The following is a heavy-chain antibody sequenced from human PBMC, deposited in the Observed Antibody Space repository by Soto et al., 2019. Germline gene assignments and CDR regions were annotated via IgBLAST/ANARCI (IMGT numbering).Heavy chain of an antibody. CDR1: AYRYPSCY. D-gene: IGHD2-2*01. J-gene: IGHJ3*02. V-gene: IGHV1-46*03. Sequence: SVKTYCGTSAYRYPSCYMQWRRQDPGQGLEWMGIINPSGGSTSYAQKFQGRVTMTRDTSTSTVYMELSSLRSEDTAVYYCARHLASITEMPSAFDTWGQGPMVT. CDR2: INPSGGST. CDR3: ARHLASITEMPSAFDT.